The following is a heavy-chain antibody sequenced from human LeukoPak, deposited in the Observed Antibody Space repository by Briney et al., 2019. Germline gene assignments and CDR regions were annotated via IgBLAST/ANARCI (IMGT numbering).Heavy chain of an antibody. Sequence: PGGSLRLSCAGSGFTFSSYVMHWVRQAPGKGLEWVAVISYDGSNKYYADSVKGRFTISRDNSKNTLYLQMNSLRAEDTAVYYCAKVYGIVGAQLDYWGQGTLVTVSS. D-gene: IGHD1-26*01. CDR1: GFTFSSYV. CDR3: AKVYGIVGAQLDY. V-gene: IGHV3-30*04. J-gene: IGHJ4*02. CDR2: ISYDGSNK.